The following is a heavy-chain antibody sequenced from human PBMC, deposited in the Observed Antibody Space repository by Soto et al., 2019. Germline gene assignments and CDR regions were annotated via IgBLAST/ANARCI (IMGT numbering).Heavy chain of an antibody. V-gene: IGHV2-5*02. J-gene: IGHJ5*02. CDR3: AHYVSASPAGWFDP. CDR1: GLSLSTSGEA. Sequence: QITLKESGPTLVKPTQTLTLTCSFSGLSLSTSGEAVGWIRQPPGKALEWLALIYWDDDKFFNPTLKTRLTIXXXTXXNQLVLTLTNMDPVDTATYSCAHYVSASPAGWFDPWGKGVLVTVSS. CDR2: IYWDDDK. D-gene: IGHD3-10*01.